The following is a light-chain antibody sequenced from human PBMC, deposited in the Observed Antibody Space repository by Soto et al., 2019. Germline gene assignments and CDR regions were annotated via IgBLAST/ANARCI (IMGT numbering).Light chain of an antibody. J-gene: IGLJ1*01. V-gene: IGLV2-14*01. CDR2: EVS. CDR3: QSYDISLHNYV. CDR1: SSDVGGYNY. Sequence: QSVLTQPASVAGSPGQSITISCTGTSSDVGGYNYVSWYQQHPGKAPKLVIYEVSNRPSGVPDRFSGSKSGTSASLAITRLQAEDEADYYCQSYDISLHNYVFGTGTKVTVL.